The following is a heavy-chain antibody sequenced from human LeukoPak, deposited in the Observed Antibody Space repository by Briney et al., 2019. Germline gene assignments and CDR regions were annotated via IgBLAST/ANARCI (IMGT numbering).Heavy chain of an antibody. V-gene: IGHV1-46*01. CDR1: GYTFTTYN. Sequence: ASVKVSCKASGYTFTTYNIHWVRQAPGQGLEWMGIISPSGGSTGYAQNFQGRITMTRDTSTSRVYMELSSLRSEDTAVYYCARGSGSDWTNFDCWGQGTLVTVSS. J-gene: IGHJ4*02. D-gene: IGHD6-19*01. CDR2: ISPSGGST. CDR3: ARGSGSDWTNFDC.